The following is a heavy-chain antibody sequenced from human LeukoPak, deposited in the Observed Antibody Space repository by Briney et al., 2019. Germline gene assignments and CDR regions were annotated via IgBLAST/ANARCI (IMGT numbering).Heavy chain of an antibody. V-gene: IGHV1-8*03. CDR3: ARVTTYRYCSSTSCSPYNWFDP. Sequence: ASVKVSCQASGYTFTSYDINWVRQATGQGLEWMGWMNPNSGNTGYAQKFQGRVTITRNTSISTAYMELSSLRSEDTAVYYCARVTTYRYCSSTSCSPYNWFDPWGQGTLVTVSS. D-gene: IGHD2-2*01. CDR2: MNPNSGNT. CDR1: GYTFTSYD. J-gene: IGHJ5*02.